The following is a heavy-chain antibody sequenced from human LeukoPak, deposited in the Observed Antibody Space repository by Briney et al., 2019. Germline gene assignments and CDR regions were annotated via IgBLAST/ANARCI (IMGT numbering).Heavy chain of an antibody. CDR2: TNPNSGGT. J-gene: IGHJ4*02. V-gene: IGHV1-2*02. D-gene: IGHD3-22*01. CDR1: GYTFTGYY. Sequence: ASVKVSCKASGYTFTGYYMYWMRMAPGQGLEWKGWTNPNSGGTNYAQKFQGRVTMTRDTSMSTAYMELSRLSSDDTAVDYCERVIDHGWNYYDSSGQPYYFDYWGQGTLVTVSS. CDR3: ERVIDHGWNYYDSSGQPYYFDY.